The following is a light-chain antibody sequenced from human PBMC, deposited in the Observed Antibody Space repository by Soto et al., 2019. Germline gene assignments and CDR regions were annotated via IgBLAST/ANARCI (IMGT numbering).Light chain of an antibody. Sequence: EIVLTQSPGTLSLSPGERATLSCRASQSVTNSYLAWYQQKPGQAPRLLFYDASSRATGIPDRFSGSGSGTDFTLTISRLQPADFAVYYCQQSGSSPRTFGQGTKVEV. CDR2: DAS. CDR1: QSVTNSY. V-gene: IGKV3-20*01. CDR3: QQSGSSPRT. J-gene: IGKJ1*01.